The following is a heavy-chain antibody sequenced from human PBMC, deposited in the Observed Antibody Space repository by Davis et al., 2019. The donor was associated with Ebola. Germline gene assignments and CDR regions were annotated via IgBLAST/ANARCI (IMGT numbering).Heavy chain of an antibody. J-gene: IGHJ4*02. V-gene: IGHV3-48*02. D-gene: IGHD1-7*01. CDR2: ISSSSYAI. Sequence: GESLKISCTASGLTFSASSMNWFRQAPGKGLEWVAYISSSSYAIYYADSVKGRFTISRDNAKDSVFLQMDSLRDDDTAVYYCAKGNWNFPYWGQGTLVTVSS. CDR1: GLTFSASS. CDR3: AKGNWNFPY.